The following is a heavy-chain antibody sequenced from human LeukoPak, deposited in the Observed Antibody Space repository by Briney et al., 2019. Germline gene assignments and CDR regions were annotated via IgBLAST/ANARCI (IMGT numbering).Heavy chain of an antibody. CDR3: ARGGTYYYDSSGYYGPY. V-gene: IGHV1-8*01. CDR2: NSGNT. Sequence: NSGNTGYAQKFQGRVTMTRNTSISTAYMELSSLRSEDTAVYYCARGGTYYYDSSGYYGPYWGQGTLVTVSS. J-gene: IGHJ4*02. D-gene: IGHD3-22*01.